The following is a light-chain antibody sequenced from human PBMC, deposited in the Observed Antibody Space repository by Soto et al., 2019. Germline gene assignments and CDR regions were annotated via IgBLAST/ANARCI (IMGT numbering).Light chain of an antibody. CDR3: QQYGNSTWT. CDR2: GTS. CDR1: QSVSNNY. J-gene: IGKJ1*01. Sequence: EIVLTQSPCTLSLSPGERATLSCRASQSVSNNYLAWYQQKPGQAPRLLIYGTSSRATGIPDRFSGSGSGTDFTLTISRLEPEDFAVYYCQQYGNSTWTFGQGTKV. V-gene: IGKV3-20*01.